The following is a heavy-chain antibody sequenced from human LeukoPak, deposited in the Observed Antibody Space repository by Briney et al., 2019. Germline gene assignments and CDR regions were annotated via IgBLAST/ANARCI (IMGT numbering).Heavy chain of an antibody. J-gene: IGHJ6*03. CDR3: ARDYSSSSMLMYYHYMDV. CDR2: ISAYNGNT. Sequence: GASVKVSCKASGYTFTSYGISWVRQAPGQGLEWMGWISAYNGNTNYAQKLQGRVTMTTDTSTNTAYMELRSLRSDDTAVYYCARDYSSSSMLMYYHYMDVWGKGTTVTVSS. V-gene: IGHV1-18*01. CDR1: GYTFTSYG. D-gene: IGHD6-6*01.